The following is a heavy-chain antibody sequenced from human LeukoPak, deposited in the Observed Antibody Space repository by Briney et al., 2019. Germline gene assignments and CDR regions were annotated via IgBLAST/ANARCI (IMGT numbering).Heavy chain of an antibody. CDR2: IYYSGST. V-gene: IGHV4-31*03. Sequence: PSETLSLTCTVSGGSISSGGYYWSWIRQLPGKGLECIGLIYYSGSTFYNPSLKSRVTISIDTSKNQFSLKLSSVTAADTAVYYCASLYYFDSSGYYYGKADIWGQGTMVTVSS. J-gene: IGHJ3*02. CDR3: ASLYYFDSSGYYYGKADI. D-gene: IGHD3-22*01. CDR1: GGSISSGGYY.